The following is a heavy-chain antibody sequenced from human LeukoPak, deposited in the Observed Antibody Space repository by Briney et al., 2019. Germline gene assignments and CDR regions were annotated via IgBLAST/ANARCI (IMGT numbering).Heavy chain of an antibody. J-gene: IGHJ6*03. D-gene: IGHD6-6*01. CDR2: ISSSSSYI. CDR3: ARVEGAARCYYYYMDV. Sequence: GGSLRLSCAASGFTFSSYSMNWVRQAPGKGLEWVSSISSSSSYIYYADSVKGRFTISRDNAKNSLYLQMNSLRAEDTAVYYCARVEGAARCYYYYMDVWGKGTTVTVSS. CDR1: GFTFSSYS. V-gene: IGHV3-21*01.